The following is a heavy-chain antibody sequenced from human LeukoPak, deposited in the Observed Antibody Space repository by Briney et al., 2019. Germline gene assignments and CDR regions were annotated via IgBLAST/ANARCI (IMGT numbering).Heavy chain of an antibody. J-gene: IGHJ5*02. D-gene: IGHD4-17*01. V-gene: IGHV3-21*01. CDR2: ISSSGSHR. CDR1: GFSFSAYG. CDR3: ARDPPATVTPNCSPP. Sequence: PGESLTLSCAASGFSFSAYGLSWVRQAPGKGLEWVSFISSSGSHRYYADSAKGRFTISRDNAKNSLYLQMNYLRAEDTAIYYFARDPPATVTPNCSPPWGQEPLVTVSS.